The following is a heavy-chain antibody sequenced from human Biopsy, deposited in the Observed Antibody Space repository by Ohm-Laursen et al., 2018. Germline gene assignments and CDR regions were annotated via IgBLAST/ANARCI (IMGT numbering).Heavy chain of an antibody. D-gene: IGHD3-10*01. CDR3: ARDRMVTIITLVRADTFDI. CDR1: GYTFTDYS. J-gene: IGHJ3*02. V-gene: IGHV1-2*02. Sequence: VSVKVSCKASGYTFTDYSLHWVRQAPGQGLEWMGWVNPNSGATNYAQKFQGRVTMTSDTSISTAYIELRRLISDDTAVYFCARDRMVTIITLVRADTFDIWGQGTLVSVSS. CDR2: VNPNSGAT.